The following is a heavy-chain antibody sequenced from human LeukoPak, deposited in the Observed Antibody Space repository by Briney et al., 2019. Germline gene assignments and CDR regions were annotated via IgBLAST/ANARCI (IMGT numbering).Heavy chain of an antibody. CDR2: ISSSSSYI. Sequence: GGSLRLSCAASGFTFSSYVMHWVRQAPGKGLEWVSSISSSSSYIYYADSVKGRFTISRDNAKNSLYLQMNSLRAEDTAVYYCARDGWGSSAYYYYYMDVWGKGTTVTVSS. D-gene: IGHD3-10*01. J-gene: IGHJ6*03. CDR3: ARDGWGSSAYYYYYMDV. CDR1: GFTFSSYV. V-gene: IGHV3-21*01.